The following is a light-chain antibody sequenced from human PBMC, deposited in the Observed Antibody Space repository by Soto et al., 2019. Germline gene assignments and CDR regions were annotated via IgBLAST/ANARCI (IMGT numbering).Light chain of an antibody. CDR2: GAS. J-gene: IGKJ3*01. Sequence: DIQMTQSPSSLSASVGDRVIITCRASQGISNYLAWYQQKPGKVPNVLIYGASTLQSGVPSRFSGSGSGTDFTLTISSRQTEDVATYYFQNYDSAPFTFGPGTNVDIK. CDR1: QGISNY. V-gene: IGKV1-27*01. CDR3: QNYDSAPFT.